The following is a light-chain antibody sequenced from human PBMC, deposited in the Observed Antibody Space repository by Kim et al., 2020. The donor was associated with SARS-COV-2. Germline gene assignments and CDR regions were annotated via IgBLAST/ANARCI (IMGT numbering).Light chain of an antibody. CDR2: TTS. CDR1: QPVRNAF. J-gene: IGKJ4*01. CDR3: QQYATSPLT. Sequence: PPSKRATLSCRASQPVRNAFLAWYQQKPGQAPRLLIHTTSDRATGIPDRISGSGSGTGFTLTISRLEPEDFGVYYCQQYATSPLTFGGGTKVDIK. V-gene: IGKV3-20*01.